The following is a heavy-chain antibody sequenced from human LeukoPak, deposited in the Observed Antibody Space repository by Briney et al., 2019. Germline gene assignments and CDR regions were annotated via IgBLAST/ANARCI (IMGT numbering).Heavy chain of an antibody. CDR2: ISSSDSTI. J-gene: IGHJ4*02. Sequence: GGSLRLSCAASGFTFSSYAMSWVRQAPGKGLEWVSYISSSDSTIYYADSVKGRFTISRDNAKNSLYLQMNSLRAEDTAVYYCARDRVVGAEKYFDYWGQGTLVTVSS. V-gene: IGHV3-48*04. CDR3: ARDRVVGAEKYFDY. D-gene: IGHD1-26*01. CDR1: GFTFSSYA.